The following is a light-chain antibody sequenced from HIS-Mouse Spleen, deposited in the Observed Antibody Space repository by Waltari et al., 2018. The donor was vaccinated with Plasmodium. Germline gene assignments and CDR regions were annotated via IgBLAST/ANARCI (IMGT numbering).Light chain of an antibody. V-gene: IGLV2-14*03. CDR1: SSDVGGYNY. J-gene: IGLJ1*01. Sequence: QSALTQPASVSGSPGQSITISCTGTSSDVGGYNYVSWYQQHPSKAPKLIIYDVSKRPAGCSNRVYGSKAGNTASLTISGLQAEDEADYYCSAYTSSSTLNYVFGTGTKVTGL. CDR2: DVS. CDR3: SAYTSSSTLNYV.